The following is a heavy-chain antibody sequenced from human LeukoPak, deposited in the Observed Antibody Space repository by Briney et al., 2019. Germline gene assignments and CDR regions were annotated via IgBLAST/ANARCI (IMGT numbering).Heavy chain of an antibody. D-gene: IGHD6-19*01. CDR3: ARDLASGWFTNFDY. V-gene: IGHV1-2*02. CDR1: GYTFTGYY. CDR2: TNPNSGGT. Sequence: ASVKVSCKASGYTFTGYYMHWVRQAPGQGLEWMGWTNPNSGGTNYAQKFQGRVTMTRNTSISTAYMELSRLRSDDTAVYYCARDLASGWFTNFDYWGQGTLVTVSS. J-gene: IGHJ4*02.